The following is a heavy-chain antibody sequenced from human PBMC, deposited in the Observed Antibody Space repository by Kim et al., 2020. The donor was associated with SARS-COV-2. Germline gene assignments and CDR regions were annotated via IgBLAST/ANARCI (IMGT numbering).Heavy chain of an antibody. V-gene: IGHV1-46*01. CDR1: GYTFRRYW. CDR2: IKPDDGRT. J-gene: IGHJ4*02. D-gene: IGHD2-21*02. CDR3: GLLEGLTASQTE. Sequence: ASVKVSCKASGYTFRRYWMHWIRQAPGHGPEWMGLIKPDDGRTIYAQKFQGRVTMTRDTSTSTVYMDLRSLISDDTAVYYCGLLEGLTASQTEWGRGSLVTVSS.